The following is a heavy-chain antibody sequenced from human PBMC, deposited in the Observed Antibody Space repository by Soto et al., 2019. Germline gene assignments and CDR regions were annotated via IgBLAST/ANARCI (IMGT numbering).Heavy chain of an antibody. Sequence: SETLSLTCTVSGGSISSYYWSWIRQPPGKGLEWIGYIYYSGSTNYNPSLKSRVTISVDTSKNQFSLKLSSVTAADTAVYYCARLGRADAYYYYMDVWGKGTTVTVSS. V-gene: IGHV4-59*08. CDR3: ARLGRADAYYYYMDV. CDR2: IYYSGST. CDR1: GGSISSYY. J-gene: IGHJ6*03.